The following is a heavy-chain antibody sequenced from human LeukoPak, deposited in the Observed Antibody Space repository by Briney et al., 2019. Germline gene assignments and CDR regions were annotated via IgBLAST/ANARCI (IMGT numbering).Heavy chain of an antibody. V-gene: IGHV4-59*01. J-gene: IGHJ3*02. Sequence: SETLSLTCTVSGDSISSYYWSWIRQPPGKGLEWIGYIYYTGSTNYNPSLKSRVAISVDTSKNQFSLKLSSVTAADTAVYYCARDYAFDIWGQGTMVAVSS. CDR2: IYYTGST. CDR3: ARDYAFDI. CDR1: GDSISSYY.